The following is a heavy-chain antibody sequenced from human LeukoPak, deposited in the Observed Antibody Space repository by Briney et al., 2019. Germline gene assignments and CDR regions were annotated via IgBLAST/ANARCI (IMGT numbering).Heavy chain of an antibody. V-gene: IGHV3-30*03. J-gene: IGHJ4*02. CDR2: ISYDGSNK. CDR3: ALGEYSGYDFQSAPMPPFGY. Sequence: GRSLRLSCAAPGFTFSSYGMHWVRQAPGKGLEWVAVISYDGSNKYYADSVKGRFTISRDNSKNTLYLQMNSLRAEDTAVYYCALGEYSGYDFQSAPMPPFGYWGQGTLVTVSS. D-gene: IGHD5-12*01. CDR1: GFTFSSYG.